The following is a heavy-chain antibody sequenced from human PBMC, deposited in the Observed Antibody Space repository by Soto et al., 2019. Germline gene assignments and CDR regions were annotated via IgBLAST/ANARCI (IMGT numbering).Heavy chain of an antibody. CDR1: GGSISSGDYY. V-gene: IGHV4-30-4*01. Sequence: SETLSLTCTVSGGSISSGDYYWSWIRQPPGKGLEWIGYIYYSGSTYYNPSLKSRVTISVDTSKNQFSLKLSSVTAADTAVYYCAREAIMVRGNYYYYYYMDVWGKGTTVTVSS. J-gene: IGHJ6*03. CDR3: AREAIMVRGNYYYYYYMDV. D-gene: IGHD3-10*01. CDR2: IYYSGST.